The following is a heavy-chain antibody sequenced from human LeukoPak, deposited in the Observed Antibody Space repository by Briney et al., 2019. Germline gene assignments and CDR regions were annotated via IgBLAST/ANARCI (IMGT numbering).Heavy chain of an antibody. CDR3: AREGLGELTLDC. V-gene: IGHV1-18*01. CDR1: GYTFTTYG. Sequence: SVKVSCKSSGYTFTTYGITWVRQAPGQGLEWMGWISTDNGDTNYAQKLQGRVTMTTDTSTSTAYMELRSLRSDDTAVYYCAREGLGELTLDCWGQGTLVTVSS. J-gene: IGHJ4*02. D-gene: IGHD3-16*01. CDR2: ISTDNGDT.